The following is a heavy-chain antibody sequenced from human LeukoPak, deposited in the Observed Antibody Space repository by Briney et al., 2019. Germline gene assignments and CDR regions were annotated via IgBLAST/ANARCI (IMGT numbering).Heavy chain of an antibody. V-gene: IGHV3-23*01. CDR3: AKINYYDSSGYYLGLDY. D-gene: IGHD3-22*01. J-gene: IGHJ4*02. CDR1: GFTFSSYA. CDR2: ISGSGGST. Sequence: GGSLRLSCAAPGFTFSSYAMSWVRQAPGKGLEWVSAISGSGGSTYYADSVKGRFTISRDNSKNTLYLQMNSLRAEDTAVYYCAKINYYDSSGYYLGLDYWGQGTLVTVSS.